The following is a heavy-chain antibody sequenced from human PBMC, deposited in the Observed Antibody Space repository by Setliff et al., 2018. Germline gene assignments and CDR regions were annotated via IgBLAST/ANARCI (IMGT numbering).Heavy chain of an antibody. J-gene: IGHJ6*03. D-gene: IGHD5-18*01. Sequence: ETLSLTCAVSGYSINSGYYWGWIRQSPGKGLEWIGSIYRDGNTYYNPSLRSRVTISVDTSKNQFSLNLSSVTAADTAVYYCARDGYGDDWNTFVDVYYYYMDVWGKGTTVHRLL. V-gene: IGHV4-38-2*02. CDR2: IYRDGNT. CDR3: ARDGYGDDWNTFVDVYYYYMDV. CDR1: GYSINSGYY.